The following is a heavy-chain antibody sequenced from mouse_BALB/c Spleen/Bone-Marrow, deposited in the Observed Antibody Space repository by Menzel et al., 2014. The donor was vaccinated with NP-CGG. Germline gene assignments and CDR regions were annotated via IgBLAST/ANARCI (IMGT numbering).Heavy chain of an antibody. CDR2: IRLKSNNYAT. Sequence: EVKLMESGGGLVQPGGSMKLSCVASGFTFSNYWMNWVRRSPEKGLEWVAEIRLKSNNYATHYAESVKGRFTISRDDSKSSVYLQMNNLRAEDTDIYYCTRRGRGYAMDYWGQGTSVTVSS. CDR3: TRRGRGYAMDY. V-gene: IGHV6-6*02. CDR1: GFTFSNYW. J-gene: IGHJ4*01.